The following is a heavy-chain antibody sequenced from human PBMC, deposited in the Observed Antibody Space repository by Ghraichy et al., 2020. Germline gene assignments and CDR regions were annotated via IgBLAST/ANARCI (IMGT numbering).Heavy chain of an antibody. CDR2: ITHSGST. V-gene: IGHV4-34*01. J-gene: IGHJ4*02. Sequence: SETLSLTCAVYGGSFSDYYWTWVRQFPGKGLERIGEITHSGSTNYNPSLKSRVSISVDTSRNQFSLSLTSVTAADTAVYFCARARGNAMIRGTYFWGQGTLVTVSS. D-gene: IGHD3-10*01. CDR1: GGSFSDYY. CDR3: ARARGNAMIRGTYF.